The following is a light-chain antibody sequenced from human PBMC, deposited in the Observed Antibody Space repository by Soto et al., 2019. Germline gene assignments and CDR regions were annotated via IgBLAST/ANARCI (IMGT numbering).Light chain of an antibody. CDR2: MGS. J-gene: IGKJ4*01. Sequence: DIVMTQSPLSLPVTPGEPASISCRSSQSLLHSNGYNYLDWYLQKPGQSPQVLIYMGSIRASGVPDRFSGSGSGTDFTLKISRVEAEDVGIYYCMKALQTPLTFGGGTKVDI. CDR3: MKALQTPLT. V-gene: IGKV2-28*01. CDR1: QSLLHSNGYNY.